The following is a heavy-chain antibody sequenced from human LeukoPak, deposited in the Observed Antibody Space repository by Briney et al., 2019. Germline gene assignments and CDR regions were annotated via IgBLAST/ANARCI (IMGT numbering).Heavy chain of an antibody. J-gene: IGHJ4*02. CDR1: GGSIRSHY. D-gene: IGHD6-25*01. CDR3: ARSAAGYYFDY. CDR2: IYPSGST. V-gene: IGHV4-4*09. Sequence: SGTLSLTCNVSGGSIRSHYWSWIRQPPGKGLEWVGYIYPSGSTTNYNPSLKSRVTISVDTSKNQFSLKLSSVTAADTAVYYCARSAAGYYFDYWGQGTLVTVSS.